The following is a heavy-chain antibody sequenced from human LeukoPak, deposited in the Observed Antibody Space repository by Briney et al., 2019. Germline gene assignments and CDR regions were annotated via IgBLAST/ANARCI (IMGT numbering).Heavy chain of an antibody. V-gene: IGHV4-30-2*01. CDR3: ARRKDYSDSSGYYYKNYWYFDL. CDR2: IYHSGST. CDR1: GGSISSGGYS. D-gene: IGHD3-22*01. Sequence: SQTLSLTCAVSGGSISSGGYSWSWIRQPPGKGLEWIGYIYHSGSTYYNPSLKSRVTISVDRSKNQFSLKLSSVTAADTAVYYCARRKDYSDSSGYYYKNYWYFDLWGRGTLVTVSS. J-gene: IGHJ2*01.